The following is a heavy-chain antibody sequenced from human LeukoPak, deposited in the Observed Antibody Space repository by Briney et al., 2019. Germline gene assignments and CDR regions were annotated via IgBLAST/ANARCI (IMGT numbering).Heavy chain of an antibody. V-gene: IGHV3-66*01. CDR2: IYSGGST. CDR1: GFTVSSNY. CDR3: ARGEDTMIVPVY. Sequence: GGSLRLSCAASGFTVSSNYMSSVRQAPGKGLEWVSVIYSGGSTYYADSVKGRFTISRDNSKNTLYLQMNSLRAEDTAVYYCARGEDTMIVPVYWGQGTLVTVSS. J-gene: IGHJ4*02. D-gene: IGHD3-22*01.